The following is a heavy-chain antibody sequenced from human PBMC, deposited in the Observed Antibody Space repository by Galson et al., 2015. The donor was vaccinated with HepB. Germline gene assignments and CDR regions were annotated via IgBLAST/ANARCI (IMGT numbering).Heavy chain of an antibody. CDR2: IKRTTDGGTT. J-gene: IGHJ4*02. CDR1: GFTFSNAW. V-gene: IGHV3-15*01. D-gene: IGHD1-26*01. Sequence: SLRLSCAASGFTFSNAWMSWVRQAPGKGLEWVGRIKRTTDGGTTDYAAPVKGRFTISRDDSKHTLYLQMNSLKSEDTAGYYCSTDDHVGGTGEAEYWGQGTLVTVSS. CDR3: STDDHVGGTGEAEY.